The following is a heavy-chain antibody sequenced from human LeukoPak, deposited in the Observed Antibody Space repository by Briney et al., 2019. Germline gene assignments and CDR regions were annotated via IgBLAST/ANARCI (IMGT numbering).Heavy chain of an antibody. Sequence: GRSLRLSCAASGFTFSSDGMHWVRQAPGKGLEWVAVIWYDGSNKYYADSVKGRFTISRDNFKNTLYLQMNSLRAEDTAVYYCARCHGSALLGTFDIWGQGTVVTVSS. CDR2: IWYDGSNK. V-gene: IGHV3-33*01. J-gene: IGHJ3*02. CDR1: GFTFSSDG. CDR3: ARCHGSALLGTFDI. D-gene: IGHD2-15*01.